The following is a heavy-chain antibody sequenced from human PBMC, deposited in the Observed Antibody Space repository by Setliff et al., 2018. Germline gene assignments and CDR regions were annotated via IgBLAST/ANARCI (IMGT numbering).Heavy chain of an antibody. J-gene: IGHJ4*02. V-gene: IGHV4-39*01. CDR3: ARLPNYVWGSPVDY. CDR2: IFYSGRT. D-gene: IGHD3-16*01. Sequence: SETLSLTCTVSGASITNINYYWGLIRQPPGKGLEWIGSIFYSGRTFYNPSLKSRVTISVDTSKNQFSLTLSSVTAADTAVYYCARLPNYVWGSPVDYLGQGTLITVSS. CDR1: GASITNINYY.